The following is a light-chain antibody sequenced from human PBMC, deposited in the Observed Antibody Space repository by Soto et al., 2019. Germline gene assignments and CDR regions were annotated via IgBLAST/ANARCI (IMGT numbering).Light chain of an antibody. Sequence: IQITQSPSTVSASIGDRVTITCRASQSISSWLAWYQQKPGKAPKLLIYDASSLESGVPSRFSGSGSGTEFTLTISSLQPDDFATYYCQQYTSYSWTFGQGTKVDIK. CDR3: QQYTSYSWT. V-gene: IGKV1-5*01. CDR1: QSISSW. CDR2: DAS. J-gene: IGKJ1*01.